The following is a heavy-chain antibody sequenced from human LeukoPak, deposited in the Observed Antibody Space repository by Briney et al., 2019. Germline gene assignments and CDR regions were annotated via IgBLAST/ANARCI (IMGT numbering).Heavy chain of an antibody. Sequence: GGSLRLSCAASGFTFSSYGMHWVRQAPGKGLEWVAVIWYDGSNKYYADSVKGRFTISRDNSKNTLYLQMNSLRAEDTAVYYCAKEGEDIVVVPAAMGFDYWGQGTLVTVSS. CDR2: IWYDGSNK. CDR3: AKEGEDIVVVPAAMGFDY. D-gene: IGHD2-2*01. V-gene: IGHV3-33*06. CDR1: GFTFSSYG. J-gene: IGHJ4*02.